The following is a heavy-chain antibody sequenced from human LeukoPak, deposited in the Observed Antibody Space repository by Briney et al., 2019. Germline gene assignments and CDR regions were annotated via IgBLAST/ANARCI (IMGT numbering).Heavy chain of an antibody. J-gene: IGHJ4*02. Sequence: PSETLSLTCTVSGGSISSYYWSWIRQPPGKGLEWIGCIYYSGSTNYNPSLKSRVTISVDTSKNQFSLKLSSVTAADTAVYYCARVRWEYYGSGPDYWGQGTLVTVSS. V-gene: IGHV4-59*01. CDR2: IYYSGST. D-gene: IGHD3-10*01. CDR1: GGSISSYY. CDR3: ARVRWEYYGSGPDY.